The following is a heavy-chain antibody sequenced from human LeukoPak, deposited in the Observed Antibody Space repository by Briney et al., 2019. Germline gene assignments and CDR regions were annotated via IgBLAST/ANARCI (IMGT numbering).Heavy chain of an antibody. CDR3: VRSLVTTTPVFDY. Sequence: ASVKVSCKTSGYTFTAYYLYWLRQAPGQGPEWMAWINPNGGATNSAQRFQGGVTMTRDTSISTAYMELSNLRSDDTAVYYCVRSLVTTTPVFDYWGQGTLVTVSS. V-gene: IGHV1-2*02. CDR1: GYTFTAYY. J-gene: IGHJ4*02. D-gene: IGHD4-17*01. CDR2: INPNGGAT.